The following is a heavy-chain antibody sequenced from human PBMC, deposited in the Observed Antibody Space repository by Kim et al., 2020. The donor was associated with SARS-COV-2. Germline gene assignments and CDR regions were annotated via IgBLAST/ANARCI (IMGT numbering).Heavy chain of an antibody. J-gene: IGHJ1*01. Sequence: GGSLRLSCAASGFTFSDAWMSWVRQTPGKGLEWVGRIKRKVDGEITNYAAPVKDRFIISRDDSKATFYLQMNSLKTEDTAVYYCTTDLPLSSRYNPGDFWGQGTLVTVSS. D-gene: IGHD3-22*01. V-gene: IGHV3-15*01. CDR2: IKRKVDGEIT. CDR3: TTDLPLSSRYNPGDF. CDR1: GFTFSDAW.